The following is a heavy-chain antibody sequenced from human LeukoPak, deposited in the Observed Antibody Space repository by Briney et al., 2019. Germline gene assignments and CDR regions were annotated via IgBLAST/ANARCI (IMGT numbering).Heavy chain of an antibody. CDR1: GGTFSSYA. J-gene: IGHJ4*02. CDR2: IIPIFGTA. CDR3: AISQGTYYYDSSGPITTYRSLDY. D-gene: IGHD3-22*01. Sequence: ASVKVSCKASGGTFSSYAISWMRQAPGQGLEWMGGIIPIFGTANYAQKFQGRVTITTDESTSTAYMELSSLRSEDTAVYYCAISQGTYYYDSSGPITTYRSLDYWGQGTLVTVSS. V-gene: IGHV1-69*05.